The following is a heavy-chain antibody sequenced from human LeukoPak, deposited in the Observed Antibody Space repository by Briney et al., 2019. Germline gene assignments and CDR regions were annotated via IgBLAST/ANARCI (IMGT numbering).Heavy chain of an antibody. J-gene: IGHJ3*02. CDR3: ASLTTADAFDI. CDR1: GGSISSSDYY. Sequence: SETLSLTCTVSGGSISSSDYYWGWIRQPPGKGLEWIGSIFYSGSTYYNPSLKGRVAISVDTSKNQFSLKLSSVTAADTAVFYCASLTTADAFDIWGQGTMVTVSS. CDR2: IFYSGST. D-gene: IGHD3-22*01. V-gene: IGHV4-39*07.